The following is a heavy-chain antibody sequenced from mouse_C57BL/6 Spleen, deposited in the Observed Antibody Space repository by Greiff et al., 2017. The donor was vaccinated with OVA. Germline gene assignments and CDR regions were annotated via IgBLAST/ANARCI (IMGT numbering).Heavy chain of an antibody. CDR1: GYTFTSYW. D-gene: IGHD2-4*01. CDR2: IDPSDSYT. J-gene: IGHJ1*03. V-gene: IGHV1-69*01. Sequence: QVQLQQPGAELVMPGASVKLSCKASGYTFTSYWMHWVKQRPGQGLEWIGEIDPSDSYTNYNQKFKGKSTLTVDKSSSTAYMQLSSLTSEDSAVYYCATQLRKDWYFDVWGTGTTVTVSS. CDR3: ATQLRKDWYFDV.